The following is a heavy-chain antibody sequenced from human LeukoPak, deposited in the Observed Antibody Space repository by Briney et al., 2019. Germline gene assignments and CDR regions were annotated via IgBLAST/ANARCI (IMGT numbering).Heavy chain of an antibody. CDR3: ARAEGGSWYGDAFDI. CDR1: GGSISSYY. Sequence: PSETLSLTCTVSGGSISSYYWSWIRQPPGKGLEWIGYIYYSGSTNYNPSLKSRVTISVDTSKNQFSLKLSSVTAADTAVYYCARAEGGSWYGDAFDIWGQGTMVTVSS. V-gene: IGHV4-59*01. J-gene: IGHJ3*02. CDR2: IYYSGST. D-gene: IGHD6-13*01.